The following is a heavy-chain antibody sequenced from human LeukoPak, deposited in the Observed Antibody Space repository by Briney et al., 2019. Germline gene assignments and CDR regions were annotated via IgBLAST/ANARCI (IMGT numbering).Heavy chain of an antibody. CDR3: ARVVMKAFYYYYMDV. J-gene: IGHJ6*03. V-gene: IGHV1-8*01. Sequence: ASVKGSCKASGDTFSDYDVNWVRQAPGQGLECMGWMNPTSGDTGYAQKFQGRVTMTRSMSRNTVYMELSRLRSEDTAVYFCARVVMKAFYYYYMDVWGKGTT. CDR2: MNPTSGDT. CDR1: GDTFSDYD. D-gene: IGHD2-21*01.